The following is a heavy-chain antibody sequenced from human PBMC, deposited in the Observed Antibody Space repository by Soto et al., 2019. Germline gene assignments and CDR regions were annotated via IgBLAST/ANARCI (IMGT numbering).Heavy chain of an antibody. V-gene: IGHV4-34*01. CDR2: INHRGST. CDR3: ARGRPIAARPLGSRFDY. Sequence: QVQLQQWGAGLMKPSETLSLTCAVYGGSFSGYYWSWIRQPPGKGLEWSGEINHRGSTNYNPSLKSRVTISVHTSKNQFSLKLSSVAAADTAVYYCARGRPIAARPLGSRFDYWGQGTLVTVSS. D-gene: IGHD6-6*01. CDR1: GGSFSGYY. J-gene: IGHJ4*02.